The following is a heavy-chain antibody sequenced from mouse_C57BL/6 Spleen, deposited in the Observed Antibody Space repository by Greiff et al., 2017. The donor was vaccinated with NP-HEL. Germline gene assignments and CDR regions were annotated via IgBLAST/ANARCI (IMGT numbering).Heavy chain of an antibody. Sequence: EVQGVESGGGLVQPGGSLKLSCAASGFTFSDYYMYWVRQTPEKRLEWVAYISNGGGSTYYPDTVKGRFTFSRATAKNTLYLQIGRLKSEDTAMYYCAIQDYSSYDGLYFDVWGTGTTVTVSS. D-gene: IGHD2-5*01. CDR2: ISNGGGST. J-gene: IGHJ1*03. CDR3: AIQDYSSYDGLYFDV. V-gene: IGHV5-12*01. CDR1: GFTFSDYY.